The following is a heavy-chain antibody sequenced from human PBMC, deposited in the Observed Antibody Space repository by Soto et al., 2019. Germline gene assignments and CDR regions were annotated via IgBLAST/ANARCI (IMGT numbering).Heavy chain of an antibody. CDR1: GFTFSSYG. CDR3: AKDRYSGSI. Sequence: GGSLRLSCAASGFTFSSYGMHWVRQAPGKGLEWVAVISYDGSNKYYADSVKGRFTISRDNSKNTLYLQMNSLRAEDTAVYYCAKDRYSGSIWGQGTLVTVSS. D-gene: IGHD1-26*01. V-gene: IGHV3-30*18. J-gene: IGHJ4*02. CDR2: ISYDGSNK.